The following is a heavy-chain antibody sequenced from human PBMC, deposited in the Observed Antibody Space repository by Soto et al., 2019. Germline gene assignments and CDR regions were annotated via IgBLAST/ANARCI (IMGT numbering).Heavy chain of an antibody. D-gene: IGHD6-13*01. CDR3: VKDRGPIAAAGPFDY. V-gene: IGHV3-64D*06. J-gene: IGHJ4*02. Sequence: GGSLRLSCSASGFTFSSYAMHWVRQAPGKGLGYVSAISSNGGSTYYADSVKGRFTISRDNSKNTLYLQMSSLRAEDTAVYYCVKDRGPIAAAGPFDYWRQGTLVTVSS. CDR2: ISSNGGST. CDR1: GFTFSSYA.